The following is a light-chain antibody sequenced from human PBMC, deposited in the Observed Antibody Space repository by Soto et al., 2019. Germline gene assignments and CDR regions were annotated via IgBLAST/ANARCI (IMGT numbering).Light chain of an antibody. CDR2: AAS. V-gene: IGKV1-39*01. Sequence: NQKSLAPAKLAAPVGGRVTKTYRASQSISTYLHWYQQKPGKAPNLLIYAASTLQSGVPSRFSGSGSGTDFTLTISSLQPADFATYFCQHGYSTPLTFGGGTKVDIK. J-gene: IGKJ4*01. CDR1: QSISTY. CDR3: QHGYSTPLT.